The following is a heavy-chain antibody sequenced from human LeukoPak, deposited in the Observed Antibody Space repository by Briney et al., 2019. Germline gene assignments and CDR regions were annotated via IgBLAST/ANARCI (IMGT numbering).Heavy chain of an antibody. CDR1: GFTFSSYA. CDR2: IVSSSSTI. CDR3: ARDQAGGGTDD. J-gene: IGHJ4*02. D-gene: IGHD3-16*01. Sequence: HSGGSLRLSCAASGFTFSSYAMSWVRQAPGKGLEWVSHIVSSSSTIYYADSVEGRFTASRDNAKNSLYLQMNSLRAEDTALYYCARDQAGGGTDDWSQGTLVIVSS. V-gene: IGHV3-48*01.